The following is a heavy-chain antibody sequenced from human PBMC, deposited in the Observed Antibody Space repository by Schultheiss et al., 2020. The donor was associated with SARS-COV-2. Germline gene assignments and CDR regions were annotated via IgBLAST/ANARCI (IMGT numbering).Heavy chain of an antibody. CDR3: AKEQSVIAAAGRSPIDY. J-gene: IGHJ4*02. V-gene: IGHV3-30*18. CDR1: GFTFSSYG. D-gene: IGHD6-13*01. Sequence: GGSLRLSCAASGFTFSSYGMHWVRQAPGKGLEWVAVISYDGSNKYYADSVKGRFTISRDNSKNTLYLQMNSLRAEDTAVYYCAKEQSVIAAAGRSPIDYWGQGTLVTVSS. CDR2: ISYDGSNK.